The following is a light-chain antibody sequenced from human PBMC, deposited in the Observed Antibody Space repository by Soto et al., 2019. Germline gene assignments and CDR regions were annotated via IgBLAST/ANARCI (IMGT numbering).Light chain of an antibody. J-gene: IGLJ1*01. Sequence: QSVLTQPPSASGTPGQRVTISCSGSSSNIGSKTVNWYQQLPGTVPKLLIYNSYQRPSGVPDRFSGSKSGTSASLAISGLQSEDEADYYCAAWDASLNRYVFGAGTTLTVL. V-gene: IGLV1-44*01. CDR1: SSNIGSKT. CDR2: NSY. CDR3: AAWDASLNRYV.